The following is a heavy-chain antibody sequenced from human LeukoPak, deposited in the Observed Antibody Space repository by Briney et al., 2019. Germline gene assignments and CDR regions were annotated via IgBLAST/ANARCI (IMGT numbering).Heavy chain of an antibody. J-gene: IGHJ3*02. CDR1: GGSISSYY. CDR3: ASHDYGDSIDAFDI. CDR2: IYYSGST. D-gene: IGHD4-17*01. Sequence: SETLSLTCTVSGGSISSYYWSWIRQPPGKGLEWIGYIYYSGSTNYNPSLKSRVTISVDTSKNQFSLKLGSVTAADTAVYYCASHDYGDSIDAFDIWGQGTMVTVSS. V-gene: IGHV4-59*01.